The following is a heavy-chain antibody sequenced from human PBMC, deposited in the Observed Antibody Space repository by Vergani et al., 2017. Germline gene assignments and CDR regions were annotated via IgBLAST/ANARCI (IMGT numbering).Heavy chain of an antibody. CDR1: GFSLNTRGVS. V-gene: IGHV2-5*04. CDR2: IYWNDDQ. D-gene: IGHD1-7*01. CDR3: VYRKTECGTTGXFYPFYYYYYMDV. Sequence: QITLKESGPTLVKPTQTLTLTCTFSGFSLNTRGVSVAWIRQPPGKALDWLALIYWNDDQHYSPSLNNRVTITKETSKNQVVLTMTNMDYVDTGTYSCVYRKTECGTTGXFYPFYYYYYMDVWGKGTTVTVSS. J-gene: IGHJ6*03.